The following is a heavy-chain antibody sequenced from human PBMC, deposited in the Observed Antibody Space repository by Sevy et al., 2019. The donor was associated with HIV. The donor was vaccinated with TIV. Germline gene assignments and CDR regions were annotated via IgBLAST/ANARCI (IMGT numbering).Heavy chain of an antibody. CDR2: INKQGGEK. CDR1: GFTFVDNW. V-gene: IGHV3-7*01. J-gene: IGHJ4*02. D-gene: IGHD2-15*01. CDR3: ARDFVEFDF. Sequence: GGSLSLSLAASGFTFVDNWMTWVRRAPGRGLGWVANINKQGGEKYYVDSVKGRFTISRDNAMTSLHLQMNSLRAEDTAVYYCARDFVEFDFWGQGTLVTVSS.